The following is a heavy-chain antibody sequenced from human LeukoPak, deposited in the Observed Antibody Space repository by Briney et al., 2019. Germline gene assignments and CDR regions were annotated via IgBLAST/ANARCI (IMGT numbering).Heavy chain of an antibody. D-gene: IGHD4/OR15-4a*01. J-gene: IGHJ3*02. Sequence: SETLSLTCTVSGGSISSSSYYWGWIRQPAGKGLEWIGRIYTSGSTNYNPSLKSRVTMSVDTSKNQFSLKLSSVTAADTAVYYCASENSGEYGGNPMGAFDIWGQGTMVTVSS. CDR1: GGSISSSSYY. CDR3: ASENSGEYGGNPMGAFDI. CDR2: IYTSGST. V-gene: IGHV4-61*02.